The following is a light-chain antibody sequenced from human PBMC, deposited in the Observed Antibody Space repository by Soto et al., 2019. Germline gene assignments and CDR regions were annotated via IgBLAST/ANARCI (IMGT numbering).Light chain of an antibody. CDR3: AAWDDSLNGHVV. J-gene: IGLJ2*01. CDR2: SNN. V-gene: IGLV1-44*01. Sequence: QLVLTQPPSASGTPGQRVTISCSGSSSDIGSNTVNWYQQLPGTAPTLLIYSNNQRPSGVPDRFSGSKSGTSASLAISGLQSEDEADYYCAAWDDSLNGHVVFGGGTKVTVL. CDR1: SSDIGSNT.